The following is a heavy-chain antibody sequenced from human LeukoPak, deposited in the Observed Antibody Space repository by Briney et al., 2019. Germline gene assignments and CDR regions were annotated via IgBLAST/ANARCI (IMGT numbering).Heavy chain of an antibody. CDR1: GGSISSGGYY. CDR3: ARAGGDIVATFAYYYYGMDV. CDR2: IYYSGST. V-gene: IGHV4-31*03. D-gene: IGHD5-12*01. Sequence: SETLSLTCTVSGGSISSGGYYWSWIRQHPGKGLEWIGYIYYSGSTYYNPSLKSRVTISVDTSKNQFSLKLSSVTAADTAVYYCARAGGDIVATFAYYYYGMDVWGQGTTVTVSS. J-gene: IGHJ6*02.